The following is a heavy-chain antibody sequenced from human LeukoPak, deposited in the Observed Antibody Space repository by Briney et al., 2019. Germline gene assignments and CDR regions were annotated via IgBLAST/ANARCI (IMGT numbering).Heavy chain of an antibody. CDR2: INPNSGGT. Sequence: ASVKVSCKASGYTFTGYYMHWVRQAPGQGLEWMGWINPNSGGTGYAQKFQGRVTITRNTSISTAYMELSSLRSEDTAVYYCAGGVRYDFWSGFNYYYYMDVWGKGTTVTVSS. CDR1: GYTFTGYY. J-gene: IGHJ6*03. CDR3: AGGVRYDFWSGFNYYYYMDV. D-gene: IGHD3-3*01. V-gene: IGHV1-8*03.